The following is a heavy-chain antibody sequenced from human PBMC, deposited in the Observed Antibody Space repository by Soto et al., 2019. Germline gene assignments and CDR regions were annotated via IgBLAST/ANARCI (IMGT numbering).Heavy chain of an antibody. CDR3: ARSVFP. J-gene: IGHJ5*02. CDR1: GGSISSYY. V-gene: IGHV4-59*12. CDR2: IYYSGST. Sequence: PSETLSLTCTVSGGSISSYYWSGIRQPPGKGLEWIGYIYYSGSTNYNPSLKSRVTISVDTSKNQFSLKLSSVTAADTAIYYCARSVFPWGQGTLVTVSS.